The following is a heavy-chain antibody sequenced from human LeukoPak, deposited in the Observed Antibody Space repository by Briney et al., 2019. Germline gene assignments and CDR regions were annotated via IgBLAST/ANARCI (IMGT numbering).Heavy chain of an antibody. CDR1: GGSISSSSYY. CDR3: ASAHSRYCSSTSCYRTHAFDI. CDR2: IYYSGST. V-gene: IGHV4-39*01. Sequence: SETLSLTCTVSGGSISSSSYYWGWIRQPPGKGLEWLASIYYSGSTYYNPPLKSRVTISVETSKNQFSLKLSSVTAADTAVYYCASAHSRYCSSTSCYRTHAFDIWGQGTMVTVSS. J-gene: IGHJ3*02. D-gene: IGHD2-2*01.